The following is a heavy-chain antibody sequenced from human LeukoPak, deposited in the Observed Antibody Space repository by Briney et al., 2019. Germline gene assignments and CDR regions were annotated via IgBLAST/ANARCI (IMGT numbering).Heavy chain of an antibody. V-gene: IGHV3-30*02. Sequence: GGSLRLSCAASGFTFSSYGMHWVRQAPGKGLEWVAFIRYDGTDKYYADSVKGRFTISRDNSQNTLYLQMNSLRAEDTAVYYCARELSPNYDFWSGTAFDIWGQGTMVTVSS. J-gene: IGHJ3*02. CDR3: ARELSPNYDFWSGTAFDI. CDR1: GFTFSSYG. D-gene: IGHD3-3*01. CDR2: IRYDGTDK.